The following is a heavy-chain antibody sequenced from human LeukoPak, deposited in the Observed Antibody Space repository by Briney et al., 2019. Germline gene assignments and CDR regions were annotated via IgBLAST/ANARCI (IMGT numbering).Heavy chain of an antibody. D-gene: IGHD3-10*01. J-gene: IGHJ5*02. CDR3: ARRGGYYGGNWFDP. CDR1: GASINNYH. Sequence: PSETLSLTCSVSGASINNYHWSWIRQSPGKGLEWIGFISNSGSTYYSASLKSRVTISVDTSKNQFSLKLSSVTAADTAVYYCARRGGYYGGNWFDPWGQGTLVTVSS. V-gene: IGHV4-59*12. CDR2: ISNSGST.